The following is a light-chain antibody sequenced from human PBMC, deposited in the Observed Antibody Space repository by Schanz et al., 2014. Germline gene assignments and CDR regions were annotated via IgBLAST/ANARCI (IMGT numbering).Light chain of an antibody. V-gene: IGLV2-8*01. CDR1: SSDVGGYDY. Sequence: QSALTQPPSASGSPGQSVTISCTGTSSDVGGYDYVSWYQQHPGKAPKLMIYEVSKRPSGVSDRFSGSKSGNTASLTISGLQSEDEATYYCAAWDDSLKGWVFGGGTKLTVL. CDR2: EVS. J-gene: IGLJ3*02. CDR3: AAWDDSLKGWV.